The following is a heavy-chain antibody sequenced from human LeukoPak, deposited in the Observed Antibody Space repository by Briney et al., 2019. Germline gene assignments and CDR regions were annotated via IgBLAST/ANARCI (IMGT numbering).Heavy chain of an antibody. CDR1: GYTFTSYG. V-gene: IGHV1-3*01. J-gene: IGHJ4*02. Sequence: ASVKVSCKASGYTFTSYGIHWVRQAPGQRLEWMGWINAGNGSTKDSQKFQGRVTITRDTSASTAYMELSSLRSEDTAVYYCARGGPAASFDFWGQGTLVTVSS. CDR2: INAGNGST. D-gene: IGHD2-2*01. CDR3: ARGGPAASFDF.